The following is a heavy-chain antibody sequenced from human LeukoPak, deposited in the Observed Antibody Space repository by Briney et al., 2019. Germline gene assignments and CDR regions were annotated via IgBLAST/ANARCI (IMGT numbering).Heavy chain of an antibody. Sequence: PGGSLRLSCAASGFTFSSYSMNWVRQAPGKGLEWVSGINWNGGSTGYADSVKGRFTISRDNSKNSLYLQMNSLRAEDTALYYCAKEGYCSSTSCPGSYYFYYYMDVWGKGTTVTVSS. CDR3: AKEGYCSSTSCPGSYYFYYYMDV. D-gene: IGHD2-2*01. CDR2: INWNGGST. V-gene: IGHV3-20*04. CDR1: GFTFSSYS. J-gene: IGHJ6*03.